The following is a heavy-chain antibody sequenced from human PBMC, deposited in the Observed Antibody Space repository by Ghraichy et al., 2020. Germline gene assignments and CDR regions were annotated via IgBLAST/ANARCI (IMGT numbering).Heavy chain of an antibody. V-gene: IGHV3-21*01. Sequence: GGSLRLSCAASGFTFSGYSMNWVRQAPGKGLEWVSSISSSSSYIYYADSVKGRFTISRDNAKNSLYLQMNSLRAEDTAVYYCARDAIAALNYWGQGTLVTVSS. CDR1: GFTFSGYS. CDR3: ARDAIAALNY. CDR2: ISSSSSYI. J-gene: IGHJ4*02. D-gene: IGHD6-6*01.